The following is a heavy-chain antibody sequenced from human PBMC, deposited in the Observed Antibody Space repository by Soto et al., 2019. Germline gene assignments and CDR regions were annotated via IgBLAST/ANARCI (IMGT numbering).Heavy chain of an antibody. Sequence: QVQLVQSGAEVKKPGSSVKVSCKASGGTFSSYAISWVRQAPGQGLEWLGGIIPIFGKANYAQKFQGRVTITADESTSTAYVELSSLRSEDTAVYYCARDGDSYGYWFDPWGQGTLVPVSS. CDR1: GGTFSSYA. D-gene: IGHD5-18*01. V-gene: IGHV1-69*01. J-gene: IGHJ5*02. CDR3: ARDGDSYGYWFDP. CDR2: IIPIFGKA.